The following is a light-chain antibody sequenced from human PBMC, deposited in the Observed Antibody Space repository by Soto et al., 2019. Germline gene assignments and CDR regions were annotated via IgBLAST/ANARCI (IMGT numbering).Light chain of an antibody. CDR2: GTS. J-gene: IGKJ1*01. CDR1: QDISHF. Sequence: DIQMTQSPSSLSASVGDRVTLTCRASQDISHFLAWYQQRPGKVPKLLIYGTSTLQSGVPSRFSGSGSGTDFTLTISSLQPEDVATYYCQQYTIDPPGTFGQGTKVDI. V-gene: IGKV1-27*01. CDR3: QQYTIDPPGT.